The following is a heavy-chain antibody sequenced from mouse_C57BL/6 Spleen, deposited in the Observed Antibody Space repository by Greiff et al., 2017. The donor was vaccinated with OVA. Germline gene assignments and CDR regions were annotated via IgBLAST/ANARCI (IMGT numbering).Heavy chain of an antibody. CDR1: GFTFSSYT. V-gene: IGHV5-9*01. CDR2: ISGGGGNT. Sequence: EVKVVESGGGLVKPGGSLKLYCAASGFTFSSYTMSWVRQTPEKRLEWVATISGGGGNTYYPDSVKGRFTISRDNAKNTLYLQMSSLRSEDTALYYCARELYFDYWGQGTTLTVSS. J-gene: IGHJ2*01. CDR3: ARELYFDY.